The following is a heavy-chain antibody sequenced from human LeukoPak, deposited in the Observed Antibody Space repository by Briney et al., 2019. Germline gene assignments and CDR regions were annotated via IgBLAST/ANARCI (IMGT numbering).Heavy chain of an antibody. CDR1: GGSISSSSYY. Sequence: SETLSLTCTVSGGSISSSSYYWGWLRQPPGKGLEWIGSIYYSGSTYYNPSLKSRVTISVDTSKNQFSLKLSSVTAADTAVYYCARRAYDSSGYIDYWGQGTLVTVSS. CDR2: IYYSGST. V-gene: IGHV4-39*01. J-gene: IGHJ4*02. D-gene: IGHD3-22*01. CDR3: ARRAYDSSGYIDY.